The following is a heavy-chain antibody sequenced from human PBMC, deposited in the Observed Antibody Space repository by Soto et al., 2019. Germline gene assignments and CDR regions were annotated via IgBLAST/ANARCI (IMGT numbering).Heavy chain of an antibody. Sequence: ASVKVSCKASGGTFSSYTISWVRQAPGQGLEWMGRIIPILGIANYAQKFQGRVTITADKSTSTAYMELSSLRSEDTAVYYCARTPNYDILTGYYLNTPSLDYWGQGTLVTVSS. CDR3: ARTPNYDILTGYYLNTPSLDY. CDR1: GGTFSSYT. V-gene: IGHV1-69*02. J-gene: IGHJ4*02. D-gene: IGHD3-9*01. CDR2: IIPILGIA.